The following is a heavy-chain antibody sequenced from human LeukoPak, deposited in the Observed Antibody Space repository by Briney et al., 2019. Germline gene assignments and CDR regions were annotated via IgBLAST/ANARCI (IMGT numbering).Heavy chain of an antibody. CDR1: GFTFSSYA. CDR3: ARDHSSGWYEDAFDI. Sequence: PGGSLRLSCAASGFTFSSYAMHWVRQAPGKGLEGVAVISYDGSNKYYADSVKGRFTISRDNSKNTLYLQMNSLRAEDTAVYYCARDHSSGWYEDAFDIWGQGTMVTVSS. J-gene: IGHJ3*02. D-gene: IGHD6-19*01. V-gene: IGHV3-30*14. CDR2: ISYDGSNK.